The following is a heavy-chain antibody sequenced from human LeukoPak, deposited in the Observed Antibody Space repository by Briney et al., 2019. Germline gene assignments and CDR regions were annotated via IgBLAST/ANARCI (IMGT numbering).Heavy chain of an antibody. CDR1: GYTFTGYY. Sequence: ASVKVSCKASGYTFTGYYMHWVRQAPGQGLEWMGWINPNSGGTNYAQKFQGRVTMTRDTSIGTAYMELSRLRSDDTAVYYCARDPRAIAAAVPNWFDPWGQGTLVTVSS. V-gene: IGHV1-2*02. CDR2: INPNSGGT. CDR3: ARDPRAIAAAVPNWFDP. J-gene: IGHJ5*02. D-gene: IGHD6-13*01.